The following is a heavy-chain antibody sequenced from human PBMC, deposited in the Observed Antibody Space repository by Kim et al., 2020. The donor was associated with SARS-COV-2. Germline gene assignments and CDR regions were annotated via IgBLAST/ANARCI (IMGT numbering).Heavy chain of an antibody. CDR1: GFTVSSNY. V-gene: IGHV3-53*01. J-gene: IGHJ1*01. CDR3: AVGQGRGSLEYFQH. CDR2: IYSGGST. D-gene: IGHD1-26*01. Sequence: GGSLRLSCAASGFTVSSNYMSWVRQAPGKGLEWVSVIYSGGSTYYADSVKGRFTISRDNSKNTLYLQMNSLRAEDTAVYYCAVGQGRGSLEYFQHWGQGTLVTVSS.